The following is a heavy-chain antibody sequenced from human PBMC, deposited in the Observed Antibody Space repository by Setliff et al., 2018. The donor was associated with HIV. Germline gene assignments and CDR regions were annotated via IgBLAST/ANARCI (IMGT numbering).Heavy chain of an antibody. J-gene: IGHJ3*01. V-gene: IGHV4-39*07. CDR1: GGSISRSFYY. Sequence: SETLSLTCSVSGGSISRSFYYWGWLRQPPGKGLEWIGKIYHSGSTNDNPSLKSRVTISVDTSKKQFSLKLNSVTAADTAVYYCARKGAVWAFDVWGQGTMVTVSS. CDR3: ARKGAVWAFDV. D-gene: IGHD2-21*01. CDR2: IYHSGST.